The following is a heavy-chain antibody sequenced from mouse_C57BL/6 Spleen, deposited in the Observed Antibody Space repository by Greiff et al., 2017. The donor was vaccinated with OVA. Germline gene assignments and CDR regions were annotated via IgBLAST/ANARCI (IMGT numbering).Heavy chain of an antibody. CDR2: IIPSNGGT. CDR1: GYTFTSYW. J-gene: IGHJ4*01. D-gene: IGHD3-2*02. CDR3: ARSSSGYGDAMDY. Sequence: QVQLQQSGTELVKPGASVKLSCKASGYTFTSYWMHWVKQRPGQGLEWIGNIIPSNGGTNYNEKFKSKATLTVDKSSSTAYMQLSSLTSEDSAVYYGARSSSGYGDAMDYWGQGTSVTVSS. V-gene: IGHV1-53*01.